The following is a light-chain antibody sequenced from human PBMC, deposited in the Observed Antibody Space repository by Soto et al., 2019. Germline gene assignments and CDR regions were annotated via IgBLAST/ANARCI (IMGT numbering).Light chain of an antibody. V-gene: IGLV2-14*01. CDR1: SSDVGNYKY. CDR2: EVS. Sequence: QSVLTQPASVSGSPGQSITISCTGTSSDVGNYKYVSWYQQHPGKAPKLMIYEVSNRPSGVSNRFSGSKSGNTASLTIYVLQAEDETDYYCFSYTSSGTYVFGTGTKVTVL. CDR3: FSYTSSGTYV. J-gene: IGLJ1*01.